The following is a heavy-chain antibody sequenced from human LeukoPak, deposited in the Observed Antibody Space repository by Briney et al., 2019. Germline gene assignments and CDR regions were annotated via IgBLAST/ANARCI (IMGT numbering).Heavy chain of an antibody. J-gene: IGHJ3*02. CDR3: AKDRLYDYYDSSGYYPPSDAFDI. CDR2: ISGSGGST. D-gene: IGHD3-22*01. Sequence: GGSLRLSCAASGFTFSSYWMSWVRQAPGKGLEWVSAISGSGGSTYYADSVKGRFTISRDNSKNTLYLQMNSLRAEDTAVYYCAKDRLYDYYDSSGYYPPSDAFDIWGQGTMVTVSS. V-gene: IGHV3-23*01. CDR1: GFTFSSYW.